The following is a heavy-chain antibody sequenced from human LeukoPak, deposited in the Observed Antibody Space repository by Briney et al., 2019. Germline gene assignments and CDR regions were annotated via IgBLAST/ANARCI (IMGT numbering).Heavy chain of an antibody. D-gene: IGHD4-17*01. CDR3: ARADYGDYGVDY. V-gene: IGHV4-59*01. CDR1: GGSISSYY. CDR2: IYYSGST. J-gene: IGHJ4*02. Sequence: KPSETLSLTCTVSGGSISSYYWSWIRQPPGKGLEWIGYIYYSGSTNYNPSLKSRVTISVDTSKNQFSLKLSSVTAADTAVYYCARADYGDYGVDYWGQGTLVTVSS.